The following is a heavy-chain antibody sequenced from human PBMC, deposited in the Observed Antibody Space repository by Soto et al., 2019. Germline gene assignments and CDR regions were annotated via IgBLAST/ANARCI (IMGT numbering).Heavy chain of an antibody. Sequence: VQLQESGPGLVKPSQTLSLTCTVSGGSISSGGYYWSWIRQHPGQGLEWIGYIYYIGSTYYNPSLKCRVTISGDTSKNHFSLKRSSVTAADTAVYYCARELILGGSVNDFDIWGQGTMVTVSS. CDR1: GGSISSGGYY. CDR3: ARELILGGSVNDFDI. D-gene: IGHD2-15*01. V-gene: IGHV4-31*03. CDR2: IYYIGST. J-gene: IGHJ3*02.